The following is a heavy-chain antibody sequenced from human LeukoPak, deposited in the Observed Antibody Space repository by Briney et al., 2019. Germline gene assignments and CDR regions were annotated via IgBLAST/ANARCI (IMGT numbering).Heavy chain of an antibody. J-gene: IGHJ6*03. D-gene: IGHD3-16*01. CDR2: IYYSGST. V-gene: IGHV4-59*01. CDR1: GGSISSYY. Sequence: PSETLSLTCTVSGGSISSYYWSWIRQPPGKGLEWIGYIYYSGSTNYNPSLKSRVTISVDTSKNQFSLKLTSVTAADTAVYYCARETSQKGAHYMDVWGKGTTVTISS. CDR3: ARETSQKGAHYMDV.